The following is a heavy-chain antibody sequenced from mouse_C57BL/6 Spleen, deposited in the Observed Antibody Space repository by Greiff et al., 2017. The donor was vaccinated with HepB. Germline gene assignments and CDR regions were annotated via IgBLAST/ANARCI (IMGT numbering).Heavy chain of an antibody. D-gene: IGHD1-1*01. Sequence: VHLVESGAELARPGASVKMSCKASGYTFTSYTMHWVNQRPGQGLEWIGYINPSSGYTKYNQKFKDKATLTADKSSSTAYMQLSSLTSEDSAVYYCARRGTNAMDYWGQGTSVTVSS. V-gene: IGHV1-4*01. CDR1: GYTFTSYT. CDR2: INPSSGYT. CDR3: ARRGTNAMDY. J-gene: IGHJ4*01.